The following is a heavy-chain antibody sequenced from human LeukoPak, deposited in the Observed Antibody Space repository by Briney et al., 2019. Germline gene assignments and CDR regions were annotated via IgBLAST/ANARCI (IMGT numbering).Heavy chain of an antibody. CDR3: ARDSYSPPYYYYYMDV. J-gene: IGHJ6*03. CDR2: IYSGGST. D-gene: IGHD5-18*01. V-gene: IGHV3-53*01. Sequence: PGGSLRLSCAASGFTVSSNYMSWVRQAPGKGLEWVSVIYSGGSTYYADSVKGRFTISRDNSKNTLYLQMNSLRAEDTAVYYCARDSYSPPYYYYYMDVWGKGTTVTVSS. CDR1: GFTVSSNY.